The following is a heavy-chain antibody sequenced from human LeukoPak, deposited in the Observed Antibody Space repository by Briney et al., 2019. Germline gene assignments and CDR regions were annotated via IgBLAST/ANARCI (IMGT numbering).Heavy chain of an antibody. V-gene: IGHV3-23*01. Sequence: GGSLRLSCVASGFTFGTHAMSWVRQVPGKGLEWVSGISRGSITYYSDSVNGRFTISRDNSRATLFLQMNSLRAEDAAVYYCGKGGIYGDSGDYWGQGTLVTVSS. CDR3: GKGGIYGDSGDY. D-gene: IGHD4-17*01. CDR1: GFTFGTHA. J-gene: IGHJ4*02. CDR2: ISRGSIT.